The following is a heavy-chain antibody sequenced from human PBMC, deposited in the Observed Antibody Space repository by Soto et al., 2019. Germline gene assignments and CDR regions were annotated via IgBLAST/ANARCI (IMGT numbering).Heavy chain of an antibody. CDR3: ARDYPPTYSSSSAYYYYGMDV. CDR1: GGSISSYY. Sequence: PSETLSLTCTVSGGSISSYYWSLIRQPPGKGLEWIWYIYYSGSTNYNPSLKSRVTISVDTSKNQFSLKLSSVTAADTAVYYCARDYPPTYSSSSAYYYYGMDVWGQGTTVTVSS. J-gene: IGHJ6*02. CDR2: IYYSGST. V-gene: IGHV4-59*01. D-gene: IGHD6-6*01.